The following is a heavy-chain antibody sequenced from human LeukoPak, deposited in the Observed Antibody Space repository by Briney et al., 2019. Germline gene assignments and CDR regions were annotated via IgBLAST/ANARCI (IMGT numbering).Heavy chain of an antibody. CDR3: VREFVGGTFDY. V-gene: IGHV1-46*01. D-gene: IGHD3-3*01. CDR1: GYPFTTYY. CDR2: SYPDAGTT. Sequence: GASLKASFKASGYPFTTYYIHLMRPTPGQGFEWMGVSYPDAGTTDHGPRFRDRFVMTADTATSTVYMELRSLTSKDTGVYYCVREFVGGTFDYWGQGALITVSA. J-gene: IGHJ4*02.